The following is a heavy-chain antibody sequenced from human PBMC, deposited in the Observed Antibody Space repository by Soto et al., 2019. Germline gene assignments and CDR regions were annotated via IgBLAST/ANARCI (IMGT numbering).Heavy chain of an antibody. CDR1: GYSFAGYW. D-gene: IGHD3-10*01. Sequence: GGSLKISCKGSGYSFAGYWIGWVGQMPGKGLDWMGVIYPGDSDTRYSPSFHGQVTISADKSISTAYLQWSSLKASDTAMYFCARLPGVRGVFDGFNVWGQGTMVTVSS. CDR3: ARLPGVRGVFDGFNV. V-gene: IGHV5-51*01. CDR2: IYPGDSDT. J-gene: IGHJ3*01.